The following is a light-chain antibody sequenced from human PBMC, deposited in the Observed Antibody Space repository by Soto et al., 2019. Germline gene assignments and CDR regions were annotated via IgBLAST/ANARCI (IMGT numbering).Light chain of an antibody. CDR3: QSYESSLSGFYV. Sequence: GAPGQRVTISCTGSSSNIGAGYDVHWYQQLPGTAPKLLIYGNSNRPSGVPDRFSGSKSGTSASLAITGLQAEDEADYYCQSYESSLSGFYVFGTGTKVTVL. J-gene: IGLJ1*01. V-gene: IGLV1-40*01. CDR2: GNS. CDR1: SSNIGAGYD.